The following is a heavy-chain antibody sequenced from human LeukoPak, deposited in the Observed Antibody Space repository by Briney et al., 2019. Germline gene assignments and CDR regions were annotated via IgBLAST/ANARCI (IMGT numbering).Heavy chain of an antibody. D-gene: IGHD5-24*01. J-gene: IGHJ3*02. V-gene: IGHV3-7*01. Sequence: PGGPVSLSCGAWGFTHRSYWVSWLRHAPGRGREGVDNIKQDGSEKYYVASLKGRFTITRDNAKNSLYLQMNSLRGEDTAVYYCARDRDGAFDIWGQGTMVTVSS. CDR3: ARDRDGAFDI. CDR2: IKQDGSEK. CDR1: GFTHRSYW.